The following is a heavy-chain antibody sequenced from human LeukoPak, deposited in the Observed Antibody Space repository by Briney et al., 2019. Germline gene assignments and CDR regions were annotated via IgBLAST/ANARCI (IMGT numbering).Heavy chain of an antibody. V-gene: IGHV3-30*02. CDR2: IRYDGSNR. Sequence: GGSLRLSCAASGFTFSNYGMHWVRQAPGKGLEWVAFIRYDGSNRFYADSVKGRFTISRDNSKNTLYLQMNSLRAEDTAVYYCAQEPYNWNDGWVYWGQGTLVTVSS. CDR1: GFTFSNYG. CDR3: AQEPYNWNDGWVY. J-gene: IGHJ4*02. D-gene: IGHD1-20*01.